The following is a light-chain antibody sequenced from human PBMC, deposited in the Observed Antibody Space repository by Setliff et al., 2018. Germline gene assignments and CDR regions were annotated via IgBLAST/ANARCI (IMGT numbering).Light chain of an antibody. CDR2: DVI. Sequence: QFVLAQPASVSGSPGQSITISCTGTSSDVGAYNHVSWYQQHPGKAPKLMIYDVIHRPSGISNRFSGSKSGNTASLTISGLQAEDEADYYCSSYRSNTPYVFGTGTKVTVL. J-gene: IGLJ1*01. CDR1: SSDVGAYNH. CDR3: SSYRSNTPYV. V-gene: IGLV2-14*03.